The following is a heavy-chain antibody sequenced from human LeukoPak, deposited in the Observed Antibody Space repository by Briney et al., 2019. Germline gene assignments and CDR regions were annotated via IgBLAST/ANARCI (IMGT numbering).Heavy chain of an antibody. J-gene: IGHJ4*02. D-gene: IGHD3-3*01. CDR1: GYTFTGYY. Sequence: GASVEVSCKASGYTFTGYYMHWVRQAPGQGLEWMGWISAYNGNTNYAQKLRGRVTMTTDTSTSTAYMELRSLRSDDTAVYYCARLVGSGYDFWSGYLDYWGQGTLVTVSS. CDR3: ARLVGSGYDFWSGYLDY. CDR2: ISAYNGNT. V-gene: IGHV1-18*04.